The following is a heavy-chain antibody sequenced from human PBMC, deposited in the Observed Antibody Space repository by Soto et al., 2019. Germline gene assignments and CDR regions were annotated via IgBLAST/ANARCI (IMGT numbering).Heavy chain of an antibody. CDR3: ANGLFPTPYDSSGYLVY. V-gene: IGHV3-23*01. J-gene: IGHJ4*02. Sequence: EVQLLESGGGLVQPGGSLRLSCAASGFTFSSYAMSWVRQAPGKGLEWVSAISGSGGSTYYADSVKGRFTISRDNSKKTLYLQMNSLRAEDTAVYYCANGLFPTPYDSSGYLVYWGQGTLVTVSS. CDR1: GFTFSSYA. CDR2: ISGSGGST. D-gene: IGHD3-22*01.